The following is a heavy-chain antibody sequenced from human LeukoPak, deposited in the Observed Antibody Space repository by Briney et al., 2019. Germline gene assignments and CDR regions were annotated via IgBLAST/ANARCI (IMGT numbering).Heavy chain of an antibody. Sequence: GGSLRLSCVASGFTFNDSGMSWVRQAPGKGLEWISGINWNGRSRGYADSVKGRFTISRDNAKSSLYLEMNSLRAEDTALYFCARPLGITGTTPFDFWGQGTRVTVSS. CDR3: ARPLGITGTTPFDF. D-gene: IGHD1-7*01. V-gene: IGHV3-20*04. CDR1: GFTFNDSG. J-gene: IGHJ4*02. CDR2: INWNGRSR.